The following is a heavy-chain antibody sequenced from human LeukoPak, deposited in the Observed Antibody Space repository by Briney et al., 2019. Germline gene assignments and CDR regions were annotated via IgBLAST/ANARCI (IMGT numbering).Heavy chain of an antibody. Sequence: GASVKVSCKASGYTFTGYYMHWVRQAPGQALEWMGWISAYNGNTNYAQKLQGRVTMTTDTSTSTAYMELRSLRSDDTAVYYCARIDLAVAGTLDYWGQGTLVTVSS. CDR3: ARIDLAVAGTLDY. CDR2: ISAYNGNT. J-gene: IGHJ4*02. D-gene: IGHD6-19*01. V-gene: IGHV1-18*04. CDR1: GYTFTGYY.